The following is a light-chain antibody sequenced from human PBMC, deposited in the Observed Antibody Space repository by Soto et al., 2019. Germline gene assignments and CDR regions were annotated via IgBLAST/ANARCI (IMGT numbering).Light chain of an antibody. Sequence: DIQMTQSPSTLSASVGDRVTITCRASLSISNWLAWYQQKPGKAPKLLIYKASSLASGVPSRFSGSGSGTDFTLTISSLQPDDVATYYCQQDNTFLTFGQGTKVEIK. CDR2: KAS. CDR3: QQDNTFLT. CDR1: LSISNW. V-gene: IGKV1-5*03. J-gene: IGKJ1*01.